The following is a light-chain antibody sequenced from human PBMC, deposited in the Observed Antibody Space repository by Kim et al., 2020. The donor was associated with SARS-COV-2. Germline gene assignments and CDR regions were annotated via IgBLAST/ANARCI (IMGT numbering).Light chain of an antibody. J-gene: IGLJ2*01. CDR2: DNN. Sequence: QSVLTQPPSVSAAPGQKVTICCSGSRSNIGSNPVSWYQQFPGTAPKLITYDNNKRPSGIPDRFSSSKSGTSATLGITGLRTGDEADYFCATWDSSLSVGVFGGGTKVTVL. CDR3: ATWDSSLSVGV. V-gene: IGLV1-51*01. CDR1: RSNIGSNP.